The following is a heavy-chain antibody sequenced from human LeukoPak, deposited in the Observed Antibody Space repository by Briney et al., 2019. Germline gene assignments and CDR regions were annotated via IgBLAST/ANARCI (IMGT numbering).Heavy chain of an antibody. CDR3: ARGFYFDYFDY. V-gene: IGHV3-30*03. D-gene: IGHD2/OR15-2a*01. CDR1: GFTFSSYG. J-gene: IGHJ4*02. CDR2: ISYDGSNK. Sequence: GRSLRLSCAASGFTFSSYGMHWVRQAPGKGLEWVAVISYDGSNKYYADSVKGRFTISRDNSKNTLYLQMNSLRAEDTAVYYCARGFYFDYFDYWGQGTLVTVSS.